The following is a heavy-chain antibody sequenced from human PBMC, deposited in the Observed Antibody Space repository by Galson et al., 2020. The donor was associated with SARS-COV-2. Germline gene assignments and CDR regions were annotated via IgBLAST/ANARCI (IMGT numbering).Heavy chain of an antibody. D-gene: IGHD6-13*01. V-gene: IGHV2-70*01. Sequence: SGPTLVKPTQTLTLTCTFSGFRLRTSGMCISWIRQPPGKALEWLALIDWDADKYYSTSLKTRLTISKDTSKDKVVLTMTNMDPVDTATYYCARSIAAVGTRVFDYWGQGTLGTVSS. CDR3: ARSIAAVGTRVFDY. CDR2: IDWDADK. CDR1: GFRLRTSGMC. J-gene: IGHJ4*02.